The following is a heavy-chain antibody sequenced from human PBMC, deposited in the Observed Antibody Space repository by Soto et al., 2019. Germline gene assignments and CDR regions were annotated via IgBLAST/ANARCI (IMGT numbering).Heavy chain of an antibody. CDR1: GYTLTELS. J-gene: IGHJ5*02. CDR2: MNPNSGNT. Sequence: ASVKVSCKVSGYTLTELSMHWVRQATGQGLEWMGWMNPNSGNTGYAQKFQGRVTMTRNTSISTAYMELSSLRSEDTAVYYCAREHYGNSAWFDPWGQGTLVTVSS. V-gene: IGHV1-8*01. CDR3: AREHYGNSAWFDP. D-gene: IGHD3-10*01.